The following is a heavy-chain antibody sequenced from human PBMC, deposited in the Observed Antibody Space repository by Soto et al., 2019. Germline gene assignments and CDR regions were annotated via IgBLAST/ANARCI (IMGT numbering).Heavy chain of an antibody. J-gene: IGHJ4*02. Sequence: PSETLSLTCAVSGGSISSGGYSWSWIRQPPGKGLEWIGYIYHSGSTYYNPSLKSRVTISVDRSKNQFSLKLSSVTAADTAVYYCARGMITFGGVIARFDYWGQGTLVTVSS. V-gene: IGHV4-30-2*01. CDR2: IYHSGST. D-gene: IGHD3-16*02. CDR3: ARGMITFGGVIARFDY. CDR1: GGSISSGGYS.